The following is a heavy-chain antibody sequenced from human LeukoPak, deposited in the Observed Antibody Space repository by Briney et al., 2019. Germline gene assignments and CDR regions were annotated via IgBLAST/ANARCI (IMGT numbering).Heavy chain of an antibody. CDR1: GFTFSSYA. D-gene: IGHD6-6*01. CDR3: ARGGAARPDF. V-gene: IGHV3-30*03. Sequence: PGGSLRLSCAASGFTFSSYAMHWVRPAPGKGQEWVSVISYDESNKYYSDSVKGRFAISRDNAKNSLYLQMNSLRVEDTAVYYCARGGAARPDFWGQGTLVTVSS. J-gene: IGHJ4*02. CDR2: ISYDESNK.